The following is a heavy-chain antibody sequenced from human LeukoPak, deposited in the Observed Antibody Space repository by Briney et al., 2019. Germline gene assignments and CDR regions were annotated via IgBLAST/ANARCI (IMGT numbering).Heavy chain of an antibody. CDR2: IIPIFGTA. Sequence: SVKVSCKASGYTFIDYYLHWVRQAPGQGLEWMGGIIPIFGTANYAQKFQGRVTITADKSTSTAYMELSSLRSEDTAVYYCARVGIFSWFDPWGQGTLVTVSS. V-gene: IGHV1-69*06. J-gene: IGHJ5*02. CDR3: ARVGIFSWFDP. CDR1: GYTFIDYY. D-gene: IGHD7-27*01.